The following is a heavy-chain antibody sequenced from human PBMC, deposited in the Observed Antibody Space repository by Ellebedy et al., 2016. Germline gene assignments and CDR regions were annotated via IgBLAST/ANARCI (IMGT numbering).Heavy chain of an antibody. Sequence: ASVKVSCXASGYTFTSYYLHWVRQAPGQGPEWMGDINPSGGRTSYAQKFQGRVTTTRDTSTNTVYMELSSLTSEDTAVYYCARSCLSSTSCFGNFDYWGQGTLVTVSS. CDR2: INPSGGRT. CDR3: ARSCLSSTSCFGNFDY. CDR1: GYTFTSYY. D-gene: IGHD2-2*01. J-gene: IGHJ4*02. V-gene: IGHV1-46*01.